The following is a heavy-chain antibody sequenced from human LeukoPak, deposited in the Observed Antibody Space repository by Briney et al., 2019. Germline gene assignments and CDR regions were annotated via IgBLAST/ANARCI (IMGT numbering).Heavy chain of an antibody. V-gene: IGHV1-2*02. CDR3: ARANFLYCSSSTCLCDY. Sequence: ASVKVSCKASGYTFTYYYMHWVRQAPGQGFEWMGWINPNDGDTNYAQKFQGRVTMTRDTSISTAHMEVSRLRSDDTAVYYCARANFLYCSSSTCLCDYWGQGTLVTVSS. CDR1: GYTFTYYY. J-gene: IGHJ4*02. D-gene: IGHD2-2*01. CDR2: INPNDGDT.